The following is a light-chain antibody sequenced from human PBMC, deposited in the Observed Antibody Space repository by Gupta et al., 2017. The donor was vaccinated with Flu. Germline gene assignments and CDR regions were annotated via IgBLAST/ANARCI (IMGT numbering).Light chain of an antibody. J-gene: IGLJ2*01. CDR1: SSDVGGYNS. CDR3: SSYGGSNNLI. V-gene: IGLV2-8*01. Sequence: QSALTQPPSASGSPGQSVPISCTGTSSDVGGYNSVSWYQQHPGKAPKLLIYEVTKRPSGVPDRFSGSKSGNTASLTVAGLLAEDEADYYCSSYGGSNNLIFGGGTKVTVL. CDR2: EVT.